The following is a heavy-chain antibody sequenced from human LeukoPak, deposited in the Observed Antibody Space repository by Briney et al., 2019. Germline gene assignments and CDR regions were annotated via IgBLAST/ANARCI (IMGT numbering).Heavy chain of an antibody. D-gene: IGHD5-18*01. J-gene: IGHJ4*02. V-gene: IGHV4-59*08. CDR3: ARHTPGYSYGHYYFDY. Sequence: SETLSLTCTVSGGSISSYYWSWIRQPPGKGLEWIGYIYYSGSTNYNPSLKSRVTISVDTSKNQFSLKLSSVTAADTAVYYCARHTPGYSYGHYYFDYWGQGTLVTVSS. CDR2: IYYSGST. CDR1: GGSISSYY.